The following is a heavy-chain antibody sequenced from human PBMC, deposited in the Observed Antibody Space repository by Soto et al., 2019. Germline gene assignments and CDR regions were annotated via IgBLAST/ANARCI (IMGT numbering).Heavy chain of an antibody. CDR2: IKQDGSEK. D-gene: IGHD5-12*01. J-gene: IGHJ6*03. CDR1: GFTFSSYW. V-gene: IGHV3-7*01. CDR3: ARDREDVATIIPSYYYYMGV. Sequence: EVQLVESGGGLVQPGGSLRLSCAASGFTFSSYWMSWVRQAPGKGLEWVANIKQDGSEKYYVDSVKGRFTISRDNAKNSLYLQMNILRAEDAAVYYCARDREDVATIIPSYYYYMGVWGKGTTVTVSS.